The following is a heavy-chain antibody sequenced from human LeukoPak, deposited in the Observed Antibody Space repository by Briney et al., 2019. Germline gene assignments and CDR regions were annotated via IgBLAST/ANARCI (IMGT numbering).Heavy chain of an antibody. J-gene: IGHJ4*02. CDR2: IKQDGSEK. CDR1: GFTFSSYW. D-gene: IGHD3-10*01. Sequence: PGGSLRLSCAASGFTFSSYWMSWVRLAPGKGLEWVANIKQDGSEKYSVGSVEGRFTISRDNVKNSLYLQMSSLRAEDTAVYFWARSYGPGTGRKGGGFDYWGQGTLVTVSS. CDR3: ARSYGPGTGRKGGGFDY. V-gene: IGHV3-7*01.